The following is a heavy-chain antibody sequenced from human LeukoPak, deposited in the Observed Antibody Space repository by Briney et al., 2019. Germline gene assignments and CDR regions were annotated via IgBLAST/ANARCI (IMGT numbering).Heavy chain of an antibody. D-gene: IGHD5-18*01. CDR1: GFTFSSYG. CDR3: ARVDTAIPFDY. J-gene: IGHJ4*02. Sequence: GGSLRLSCAASGFTFSSYGMHWVRQAPGKGLEWVAVISYDGSNKYYADSVKGRFTISRDNSKNTLYLQMNSLRAEDTAVYYCARVDTAIPFDYWGQGTLVTVSS. CDR2: ISYDGSNK. V-gene: IGHV3-30*19.